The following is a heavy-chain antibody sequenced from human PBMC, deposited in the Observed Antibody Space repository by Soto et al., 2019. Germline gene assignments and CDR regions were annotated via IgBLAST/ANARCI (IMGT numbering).Heavy chain of an antibody. CDR2: IIPIFGTA. CDR1: GGTFSSYA. J-gene: IGHJ4*02. V-gene: IGHV1-69*01. Sequence: QVQLVQAGAEVKKPGSSVKVSCKASGGTFSSYAISWVRQAPGPGLEWMGGIIPIFGTANYAQKSQGRVTITADESTSTAYMELSSLRSEDTAVYYCARDYYSGWPPGYWGQGTLVTVSS. CDR3: ARDYYSGWPPGY. D-gene: IGHD6-19*01.